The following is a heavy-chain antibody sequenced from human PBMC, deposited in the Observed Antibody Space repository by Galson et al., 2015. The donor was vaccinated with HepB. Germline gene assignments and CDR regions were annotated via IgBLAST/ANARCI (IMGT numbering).Heavy chain of an antibody. J-gene: IGHJ6*03. Sequence: SLRLSCAASGFTFSSYSMNWVRQAPGKGLEWVSYISSSSSTIYYADSVKGRFTISRDNAKNSLYLQMNSLRDEDTAVYYCAREGVVVPAAHYYYYYMDVWGKGTTVTVSS. CDR3: AREGVVVPAAHYYYYYMDV. V-gene: IGHV3-48*02. D-gene: IGHD2-2*01. CDR1: GFTFSSYS. CDR2: ISSSSSTI.